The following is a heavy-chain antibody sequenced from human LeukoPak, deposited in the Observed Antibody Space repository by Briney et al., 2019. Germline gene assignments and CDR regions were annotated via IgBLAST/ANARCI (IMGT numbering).Heavy chain of an antibody. CDR2: ISSSSGYR. CDR3: ARADYDSSGYYYFPFDY. CDR1: GFTFSSYS. Sequence: GGSLRLSCAASGFTFSSYSMNWVRQAPGKGLEWVSSISSSSGYRYYADSVKGRFTVSRDNAKNSLYLQMNSLRAEDTAVYYCARADYDSSGYYYFPFDYWGQGTLVTVSS. D-gene: IGHD3-22*01. J-gene: IGHJ4*02. V-gene: IGHV3-21*01.